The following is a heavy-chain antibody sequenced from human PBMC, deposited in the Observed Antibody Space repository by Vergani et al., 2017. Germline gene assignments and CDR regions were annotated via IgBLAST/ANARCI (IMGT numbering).Heavy chain of an antibody. CDR2: IYHSGGA. CDR1: GDSFSSGNN. Sequence: QVNLQESGPGLVKPSETLSLSCAVSGDSFSSGNNWGWIRQPPGKGLGWIGNIYHSGGAYFNPSLKGRVTISDDTSKNQFSLEVTSVTAADTASYFCAHTESFILRYFHWALWGQGTLVTVSS. D-gene: IGHD3-9*01. CDR3: AHTESFILRYFHWAL. J-gene: IGHJ4*02. V-gene: IGHV4-38-2*01.